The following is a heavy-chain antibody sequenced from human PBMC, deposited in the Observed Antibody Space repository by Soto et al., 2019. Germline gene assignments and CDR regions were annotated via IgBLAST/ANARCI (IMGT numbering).Heavy chain of an antibody. V-gene: IGHV4-59*01. J-gene: IGHJ5*02. Sequence: TSETLSLTCTVSGGSISSDYWNWIRQPPGKGLEWIGYVYHSWSTKYNPSLKSRVTISVDTSKNQLSLKLSSVTAADTAVYYCARFGTSPNGNWFDPWGQGTLVTVS. CDR1: GGSISSDY. CDR2: VYHSWST. D-gene: IGHD3-10*01. CDR3: ARFGTSPNGNWFDP.